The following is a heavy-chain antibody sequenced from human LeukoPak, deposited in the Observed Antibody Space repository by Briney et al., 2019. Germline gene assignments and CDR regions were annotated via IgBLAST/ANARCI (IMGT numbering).Heavy chain of an antibody. D-gene: IGHD3-22*01. J-gene: IGHJ1*01. CDR1: GSTFDDYA. V-gene: IGHV3-9*01. CDR2: ISWNSGTI. CDR3: AKDSSYNYDSSGFSFHH. Sequence: GRSLRLSCAASGSTFDDYAMHWVRQAPGKGLEWVSGISWNSGTIGYADSVKGRFTISRDNAKNSLYLQMNSLRAEDTAFYYCAKDSSYNYDSSGFSFHHWGQGTLVTVSS.